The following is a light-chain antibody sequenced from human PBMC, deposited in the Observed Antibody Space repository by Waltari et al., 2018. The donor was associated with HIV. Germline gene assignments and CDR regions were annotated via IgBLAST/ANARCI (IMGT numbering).Light chain of an antibody. CDR1: QSVLHSSNNKNY. CDR3: QQYYNSPLT. CDR2: WAS. Sequence: DIVMTQSPDSLAVSLGERATINCKSSQSVLHSSNNKNYLAWYQQKPGQPPNLLIYWASTRESGVPDRFSGSGSGIDFTLTISSLQAEDVAVYYCQQYYNSPLTFGQGTKVEIK. J-gene: IGKJ1*01. V-gene: IGKV4-1*01.